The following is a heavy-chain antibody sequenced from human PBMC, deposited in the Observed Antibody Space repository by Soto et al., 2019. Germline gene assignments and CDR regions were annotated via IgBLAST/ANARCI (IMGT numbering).Heavy chain of an antibody. CDR2: IYYSGST. CDR1: GGSISSSSYY. CDR3: ARHGGHSIAVAGTSSDY. Sequence: KTSETLSLTCTVSGGSISSSSYYWGWIRQPPGKGLEWIGSIYYSGSTYYNPSLKSRVTISVDTSKNQFSLKLSSVTAADTAVYYCARHGGHSIAVAGTSSDYWGQGTLVTVSS. J-gene: IGHJ4*02. V-gene: IGHV4-39*01. D-gene: IGHD6-19*01.